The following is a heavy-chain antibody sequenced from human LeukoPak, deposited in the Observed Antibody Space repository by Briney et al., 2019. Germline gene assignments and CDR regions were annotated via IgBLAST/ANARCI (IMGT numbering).Heavy chain of an antibody. J-gene: IGHJ3*02. D-gene: IGHD3-3*01. V-gene: IGHV1-2*02. Sequence: GASVKVSCKASGYTFTGYYMHWVRQAPGQGLEWMGWINPNSGCTNYAQKFQGRVTMTRDTSITTAYMELSRLRSDDTAVYYCATGYYDFWGGYYRSAFDIWGQGTMVTVSS. CDR2: INPNSGCT. CDR3: ATGYYDFWGGYYRSAFDI. CDR1: GYTFTGYY.